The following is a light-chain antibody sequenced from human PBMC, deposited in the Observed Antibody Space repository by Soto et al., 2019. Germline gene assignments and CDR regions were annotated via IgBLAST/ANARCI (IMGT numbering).Light chain of an antibody. CDR1: SSDIGGYNY. V-gene: IGLV2-14*03. J-gene: IGLJ2*01. CDR2: DVS. CDR3: SSYTGGSTPVL. Sequence: QSALTQPASVSGSPGQSITISCTGTSSDIGGYNYVSWYQHHPGRAPKLMIYDVSDRPSGVSYRFSGSKSGNTASLTISGLQAEDEAHYYCSSYTGGSTPVLFGGGTKLTVL.